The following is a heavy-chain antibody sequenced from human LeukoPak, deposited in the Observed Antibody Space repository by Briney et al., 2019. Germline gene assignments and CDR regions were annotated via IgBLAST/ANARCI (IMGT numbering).Heavy chain of an antibody. CDR1: GVTFSSYW. CDR3: ARSPSCGNAFGY. J-gene: IGHJ4*02. D-gene: IGHD4-23*01. Sequence: PGGSLRLSCAASGVTFSSYWMSWVGQAPGKGLEWVANIKQDGSEKYYVDSVKGRFTISRDNAKNSPYLQMNSLRAEDTAVYYCARSPSCGNAFGYWGQGTLVTVSS. CDR2: IKQDGSEK. V-gene: IGHV3-7*04.